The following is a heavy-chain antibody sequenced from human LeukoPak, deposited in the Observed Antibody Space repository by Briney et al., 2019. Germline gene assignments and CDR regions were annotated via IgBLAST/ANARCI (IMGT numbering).Heavy chain of an antibody. J-gene: IGHJ4*02. Sequence: GGSLRLSCAASGFTFSTYAMSWVRQTPGRGLEWVSAIGGSGGNTNYADSVKGRFTISRDNSKNTLYLQMNSLRAEDTAVYYCVKSTGWYSSSWYLSDWGQGTLVTVSS. CDR1: GFTFSTYA. CDR3: VKSTGWYSSSWYLSD. D-gene: IGHD6-13*01. V-gene: IGHV3-23*01. CDR2: IGGSGGNT.